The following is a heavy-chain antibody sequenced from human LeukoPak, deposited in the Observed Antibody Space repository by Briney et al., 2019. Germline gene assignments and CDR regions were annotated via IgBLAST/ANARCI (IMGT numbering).Heavy chain of an antibody. CDR3: ARENNRYCSGGSCYYLDY. J-gene: IGHJ4*02. CDR2: ISSSGSTI. V-gene: IGHV3-11*01. D-gene: IGHD2-15*01. CDR1: GFTFSDHY. Sequence: PGGSLRLSCAASGFTFSDHYMSWIRQAPGKGLEWVSYISSSGSTIYYADSVKGRFTVSRDNAKNSLYLQMNSLRAEDTAVYYCARENNRYCSGGSCYYLDYWGQGTLVTVSS.